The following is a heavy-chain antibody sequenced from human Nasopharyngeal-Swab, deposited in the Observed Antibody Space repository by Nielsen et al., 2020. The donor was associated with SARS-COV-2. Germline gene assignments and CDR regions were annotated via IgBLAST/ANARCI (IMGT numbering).Heavy chain of an antibody. D-gene: IGHD3-22*01. J-gene: IGHJ4*02. CDR3: ARALGYDSSVVDY. CDR2: IYTSGST. V-gene: IGHV4-61*02. CDR1: GGSISSGSYY. Sequence: SETLSLTCTVSGGSISSGSYYWSWIRQPAGKGLEWIGRIYTSGSTNYNPSLKSRVTISVDTSKNQFSLKLSSVTAADTAVYYCARALGYDSSVVDYWGQGTLVTVSS.